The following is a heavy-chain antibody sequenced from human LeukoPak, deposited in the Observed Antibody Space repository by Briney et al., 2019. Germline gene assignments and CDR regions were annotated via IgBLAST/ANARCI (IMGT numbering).Heavy chain of an antibody. D-gene: IGHD2-2*01. CDR1: GGSISSSSYY. CDR2: IYYSGST. J-gene: IGHJ4*02. Sequence: PSETLSLTCTVSGGSISSSSYYWGWIRQPPGKGLEWIGSIYYSGSTYYNPSLKSRVTMSLDKSKNQFSLRLSSVTAADTAVYYCAKIFCGSIACYVDFWGQGSLVTVSS. CDR3: AKIFCGSIACYVDF. V-gene: IGHV4-39*07.